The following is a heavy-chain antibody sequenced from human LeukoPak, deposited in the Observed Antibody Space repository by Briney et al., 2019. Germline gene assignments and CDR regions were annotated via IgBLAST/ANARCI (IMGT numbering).Heavy chain of an antibody. V-gene: IGHV3-21*01. CDR1: GFTFSSYS. CDR2: ISSSSSSYI. Sequence: GGSLRLSCAASGFTFSSYSMNWVRQAPGKGLEWVSSISSSSSSYIYYADSVKGRFTISRDNAKNSLYLQMNSLRAEDTAVYYCARDRPHYYDSSGYWQLDYWGQGTLVTVSS. CDR3: ARDRPHYYDSSGYWQLDY. J-gene: IGHJ4*02. D-gene: IGHD3-22*01.